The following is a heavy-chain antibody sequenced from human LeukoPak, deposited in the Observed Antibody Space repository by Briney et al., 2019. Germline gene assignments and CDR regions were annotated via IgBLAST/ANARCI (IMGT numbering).Heavy chain of an antibody. CDR1: GGSIYGGGYY. V-gene: IGHV4-30-2*01. D-gene: IGHD2-2*01. CDR2: IYHSGTT. CDR3: ARARGTTCGSNWFDP. J-gene: IGHJ5*02. Sequence: TPSETLSLTCTVSGGSIYGGGYYWSWIRQPPGKGLEWIGYIYHSGTTYYNPSLKSRVTISIDRSKNQFSLKLSSVTAADTAVYYCARARGTTCGSNWFDPWGQGTLVTVSS.